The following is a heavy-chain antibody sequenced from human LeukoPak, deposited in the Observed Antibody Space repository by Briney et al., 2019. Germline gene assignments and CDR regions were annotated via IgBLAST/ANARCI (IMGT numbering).Heavy chain of an antibody. CDR2: ISSSGSTI. J-gene: IGHJ1*01. D-gene: IGHD3-22*01. V-gene: IGHV3-11*01. Sequence: PGGSLRLSCAASGFTFSDYYMSWIRQAPGKGLEWVSYISSSGSTIYYADSVKGRFTISRDNAKNSLYLQMNSLRAEDTAVYYCAKDRSHWYDSSGIPYFQHWGQGTLVTVSS. CDR3: AKDRSHWYDSSGIPYFQH. CDR1: GFTFSDYY.